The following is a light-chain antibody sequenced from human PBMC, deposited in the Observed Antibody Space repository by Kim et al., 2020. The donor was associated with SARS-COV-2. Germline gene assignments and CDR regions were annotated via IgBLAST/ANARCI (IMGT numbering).Light chain of an antibody. CDR1: SLRSYY. CDR2: GKN. V-gene: IGLV3-19*01. J-gene: IGLJ3*02. CDR3: NSRDSSGNHWV. Sequence: SSELTQDPAVSVAWGQTDRITCQGDSLRSYYASWYQQKPGQAPVLVIYGKNNRPSGIPDRFSGSSSGNTASLTITGAQAEDEADYYCNSRDSSGNHWVFG.